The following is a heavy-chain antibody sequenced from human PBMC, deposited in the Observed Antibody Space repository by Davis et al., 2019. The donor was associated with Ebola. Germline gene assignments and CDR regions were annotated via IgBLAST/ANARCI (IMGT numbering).Heavy chain of an antibody. CDR2: IYHSGST. Sequence: MPSETLSLTCAVSGGSISSGGYSWSWIRQPPGKGLEWIGYIYHSGSTYYNPSLKSRVTISVDTSKNQFSLKLSSVTAADTAVYYCATSDAWSGYFYWGQGTLVTVSS. V-gene: IGHV4-30-2*03. J-gene: IGHJ4*02. D-gene: IGHD3-3*01. CDR1: GGSISSGGYS. CDR3: ATSDAWSGYFY.